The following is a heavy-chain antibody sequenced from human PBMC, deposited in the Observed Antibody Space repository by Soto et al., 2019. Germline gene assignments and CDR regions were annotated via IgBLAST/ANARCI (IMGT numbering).Heavy chain of an antibody. CDR2: IYYSGST. V-gene: IGHV4-59*01. Sequence: SETLSLTCAVSGGSISDFYWSWIRQPPGKGLEWIGYIYYSGSTNYNPSLKSRVTISVDTSKNQFSLNLRSMSPADTAVYYCARVGGLAARTFDYWGPGILVTVYS. J-gene: IGHJ4*02. CDR1: GGSISDFY. D-gene: IGHD6-6*01. CDR3: ARVGGLAARTFDY.